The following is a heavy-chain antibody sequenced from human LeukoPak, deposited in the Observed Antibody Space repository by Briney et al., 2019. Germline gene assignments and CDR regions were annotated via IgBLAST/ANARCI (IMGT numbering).Heavy chain of an antibody. CDR3: AKGGAATEALYIAAAVSFDY. Sequence: GGSLRLSCAASGFTFSSYGMHWVRQAPGKGLEWVAVISYDGSNKYYADSVKGRFTISRDNSKNTLYLQMNSLRAEDTAVYYCAKGGAATEALYIAAAVSFDYWGQGTLVTVSS. CDR1: GFTFSSYG. J-gene: IGHJ4*02. V-gene: IGHV3-30*18. D-gene: IGHD6-13*01. CDR2: ISYDGSNK.